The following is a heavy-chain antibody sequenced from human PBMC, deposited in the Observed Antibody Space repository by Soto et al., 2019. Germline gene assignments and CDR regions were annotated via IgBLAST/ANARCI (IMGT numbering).Heavy chain of an antibody. V-gene: IGHV4-34*01. CDR3: ASRRTTVTTYYFDY. CDR1: GGSFSGYY. D-gene: IGHD4-17*01. CDR2: INHSGST. Sequence: SETLSLTCAVYGGSFSGYYWSWIRPPPGKGLGWIGEINHSGSTNYNPSLKSRVTISVDTSKNQFSLKLSSVTAADTAVYYCASRRTTVTTYYFDYWGQGTLVTVSS. J-gene: IGHJ4*02.